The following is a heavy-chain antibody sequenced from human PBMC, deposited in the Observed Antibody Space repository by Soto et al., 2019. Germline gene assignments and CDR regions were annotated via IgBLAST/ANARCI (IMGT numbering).Heavy chain of an antibody. CDR1: GGSFSGYY. CDR2: INHSGST. CDR3: ARGRSRYCSSTSCYTPGGYYYYGMDV. V-gene: IGHV4-34*01. J-gene: IGHJ6*02. Sequence: QVQLQQWGAGLLKPSETLSLTCAVYGGSFSGYYWSWIRQPPGKGLEWIGEINHSGSTNYNPSLKSGVTISVDTSKNQFSLKLSSVTAADTAVYYCARGRSRYCSSTSCYTPGGYYYYGMDVWGQGTTVTVSS. D-gene: IGHD2-2*02.